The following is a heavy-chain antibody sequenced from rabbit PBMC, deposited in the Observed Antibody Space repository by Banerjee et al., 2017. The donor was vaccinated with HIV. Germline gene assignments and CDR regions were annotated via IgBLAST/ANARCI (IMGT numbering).Heavy chain of an antibody. CDR3: VRDDAGSAYIGAFDP. CDR1: GFDFSSYG. Sequence: QEQLVESGGGLVQPGGSLKLTCTVSGFDFSSYGVSWVRQAPGKGLEWIGYIDTADGNIYYASWVNGRFTISSHNAQNTLYLQLNSLTAADTATYFCVRDDAGSAYIGAFDPWGPGTLVTVS. CDR2: IDTADGNI. D-gene: IGHD4-2*01. J-gene: IGHJ2*01. V-gene: IGHV1S47*01.